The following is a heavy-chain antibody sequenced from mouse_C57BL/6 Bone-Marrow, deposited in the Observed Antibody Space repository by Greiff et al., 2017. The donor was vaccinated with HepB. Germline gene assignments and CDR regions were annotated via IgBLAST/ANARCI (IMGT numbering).Heavy chain of an antibody. CDR3: ARWEYYGSSLAY. CDR1: GYTFTSYG. Sequence: VQLQQSGAELARPGASVKLSCKASGYTFTSYGISWVKQRTGQGLEWIGEIYPRSGNTYYNEKFKGKATLTADKSSSTAYMELRILTSEDSAVYFCARWEYYGSSLAYWGQGTLVTVSA. V-gene: IGHV1-81*01. D-gene: IGHD1-1*01. J-gene: IGHJ3*01. CDR2: IYPRSGNT.